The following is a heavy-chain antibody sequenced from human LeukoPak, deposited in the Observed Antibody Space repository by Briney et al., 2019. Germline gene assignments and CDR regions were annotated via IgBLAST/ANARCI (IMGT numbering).Heavy chain of an antibody. Sequence: SGTLSLTCAVSGGSISSSNWWSWVRQPPGKGLEWIGEIYHSGSTNYNPSLKSRVTISVDKSKNQFSLKLSSVTAADTAVYYCARSEDRYYDSSGYGYFDYWGQGTLVTVSS. CDR1: GGSISSSNW. CDR3: ARSEDRYYDSSGYGYFDY. J-gene: IGHJ4*02. V-gene: IGHV4-4*02. D-gene: IGHD3-22*01. CDR2: IYHSGST.